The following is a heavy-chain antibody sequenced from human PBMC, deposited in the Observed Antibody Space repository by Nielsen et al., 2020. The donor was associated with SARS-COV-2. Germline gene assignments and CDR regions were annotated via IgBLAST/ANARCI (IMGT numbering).Heavy chain of an antibody. CDR1: GGSISSYY. CDR3: ARGFKLVFHYYGMDV. D-gene: IGHD3-10*02. Sequence: SETLSLTCTVSGGSISSYYWSWIRQPPGKGLEWIGYIYYSGSTNYNPSLKSRVTISVDTSKNQFSLKLSSVTAADTAVYYCARGFKLVFHYYGMDVWGQGTTVTVSS. J-gene: IGHJ6*02. V-gene: IGHV4-59*01. CDR2: IYYSGST.